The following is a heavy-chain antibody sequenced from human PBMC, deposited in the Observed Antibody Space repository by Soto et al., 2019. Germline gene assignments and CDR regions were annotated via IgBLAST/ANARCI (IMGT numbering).Heavy chain of an antibody. Sequence: GGSLRLSCAASGFTLSGYWMSWVRQAPGKGLEWVAIIKNDGSEKYYLDSVKGRFTISRDNAKSSLFLQMNSLRAEDTALYYCARSVAGIDYWGRGTLVTVSS. D-gene: IGHD5-12*01. CDR3: ARSVAGIDY. V-gene: IGHV3-7*01. CDR1: GFTLSGYW. J-gene: IGHJ4*02. CDR2: IKNDGSEK.